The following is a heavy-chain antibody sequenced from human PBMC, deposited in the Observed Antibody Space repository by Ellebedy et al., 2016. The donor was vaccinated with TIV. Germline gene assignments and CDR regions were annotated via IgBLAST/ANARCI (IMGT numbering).Heavy chain of an antibody. J-gene: IGHJ6*02. D-gene: IGHD6-25*01. CDR2: IYPGDSDT. CDR3: AITSARRYYYYGMDV. Sequence: GESLKISCKGSGYSFTSYWIGWVRQMPGKGLEWMGIIYPGDSDTRYSPSFQGQVTISADKSISTAYLQWSSLKASDTAMYYCAITSARRYYYYGMDVWGQGTTVTVSS. V-gene: IGHV5-51*01. CDR1: GYSFTSYW.